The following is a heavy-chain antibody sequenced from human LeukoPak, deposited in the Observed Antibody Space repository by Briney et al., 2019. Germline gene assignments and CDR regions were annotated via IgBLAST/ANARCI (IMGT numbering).Heavy chain of an antibody. J-gene: IGHJ6*02. CDR1: GGSFSGYY. V-gene: IGHV4-34*01. Sequence: SETLSLTCAVYGGSFSGYYWSWIRQPPGKGLEWIGEINHSGSTNYNPSLKSRVTISVDTSKNQFSLKLSSVTAADTAVYYCARGGFNYYDSSGYYPTLRSYYYYGMDVWGRGTTVTVSS. CDR2: INHSGST. CDR3: ARGGFNYYDSSGYYPTLRSYYYYGMDV. D-gene: IGHD3-22*01.